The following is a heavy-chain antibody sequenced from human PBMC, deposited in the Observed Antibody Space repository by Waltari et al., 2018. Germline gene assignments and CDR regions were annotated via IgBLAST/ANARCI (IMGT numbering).Heavy chain of an antibody. J-gene: IGHJ4*02. CDR3: TRNPGY. D-gene: IGHD2-15*01. Sequence: EVQLVESGGGLVQPGGSLRPSCAVSGFLYNAYWMDWVRQAPGQGLVWVSRIKSDGTNIKYADSVRGRFTISRDSAKNTFYLQMNSLRAEDTAVYYCTRNPGYWGQGTLVTVAS. CDR2: IKSDGTNI. CDR1: GFLYNAYW. V-gene: IGHV3-74*03.